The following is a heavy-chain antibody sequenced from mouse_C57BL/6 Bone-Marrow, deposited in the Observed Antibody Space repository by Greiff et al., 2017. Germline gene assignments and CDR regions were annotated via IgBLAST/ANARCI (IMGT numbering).Heavy chain of an antibody. J-gene: IGHJ2*01. CDR2: IDPSDSET. CDR1: GYTFTSYW. V-gene: IGHV1-52*01. D-gene: IGHD6-2*01. Sequence: VQLQQPGAELVRPGSSVKLSCKASGYTFTSYWMHWVKQRPIQGLEWIGNIDPSDSETPYNQQFKDKATLTVDKSSSTAYMQLSSLTSEDSAVYYGALNSLDYWGQGTTLTVSS. CDR3: ALNSLDY.